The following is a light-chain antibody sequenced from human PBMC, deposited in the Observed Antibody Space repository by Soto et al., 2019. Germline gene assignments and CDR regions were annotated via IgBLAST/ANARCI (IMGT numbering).Light chain of an antibody. V-gene: IGKV3-15*01. J-gene: IGKJ1*01. Sequence: EMGLTQSPDTPSVSPGERATLSCRASQSVSSNLAWYQHRPGQAPRLLIFGASTRATGVPARFSGGGSGTEFTLTISSLQSEDFALYYCQQYMHWPRTFGQGTKVDIK. CDR2: GAS. CDR3: QQYMHWPRT. CDR1: QSVSSN.